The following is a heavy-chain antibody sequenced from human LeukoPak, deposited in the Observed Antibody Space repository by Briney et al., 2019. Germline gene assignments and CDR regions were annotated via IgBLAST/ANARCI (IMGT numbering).Heavy chain of an antibody. CDR1: GFRFSDFG. V-gene: IGHV3-33*06. D-gene: IGHD1-20*01. CDR3: AKGDNYKPLYFDN. J-gene: IGHJ4*02. Sequence: PGGSLRLSCVASGFRFSDFGMHWVRQAPGKGLERVAVIFYDRGKKFYADSVEGRFTISSDNSKNTLYLQMNSLRDEDTAVYYCAKGDNYKPLYFDNWGQGSLVTVSA. CDR2: IFYDRGKK.